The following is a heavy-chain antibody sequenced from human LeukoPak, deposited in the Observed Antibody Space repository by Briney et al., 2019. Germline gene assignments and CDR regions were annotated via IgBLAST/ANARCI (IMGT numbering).Heavy chain of an antibody. V-gene: IGHV4-4*07. Sequence: PSETLSLTCTVSGGXISSYYCNWIRQPAGKGQEWIGRVYSSGSTNYNPSLKSRVTMSVDTSKNQFSLKLSSVTAADTAVYYCARDPSHNSGFIDYWGQGTLVTVSS. CDR2: VYSSGST. D-gene: IGHD6-19*01. CDR1: GGXISSYY. J-gene: IGHJ4*02. CDR3: ARDPSHNSGFIDY.